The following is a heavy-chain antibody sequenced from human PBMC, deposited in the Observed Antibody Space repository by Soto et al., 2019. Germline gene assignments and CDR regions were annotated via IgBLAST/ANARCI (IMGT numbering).Heavy chain of an antibody. CDR2: IYYSGST. V-gene: IGHV4-59*01. Sequence: SETLSLTCTVADGYISSYYWRWIRQPPGKGLEWIGYIYYSGSTNYNPSLKSRVTISVDTSKNQFSLKLSSVTAADTAVYYCARALILTGYYIHDAFDIWGQGTMVTVSS. CDR3: ARALILTGYYIHDAFDI. J-gene: IGHJ3*02. CDR1: DGYISSYY. D-gene: IGHD3-9*01.